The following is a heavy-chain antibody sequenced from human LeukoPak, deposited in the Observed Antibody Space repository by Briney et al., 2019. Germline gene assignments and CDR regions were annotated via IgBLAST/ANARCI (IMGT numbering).Heavy chain of an antibody. Sequence: GGSLRLSCAASGFTFISYGMRWVRQAPGKGLVWLSRINTDGSSTSYADSVKGRFTVSRDNAKNTVYLQVNSLRAEDTAVYFCTRELPREVTLDYWGQGTLVTVSS. J-gene: IGHJ4*01. V-gene: IGHV3-74*01. CDR1: GFTFISYG. D-gene: IGHD2-21*02. CDR2: INTDGSST. CDR3: TRELPREVTLDY.